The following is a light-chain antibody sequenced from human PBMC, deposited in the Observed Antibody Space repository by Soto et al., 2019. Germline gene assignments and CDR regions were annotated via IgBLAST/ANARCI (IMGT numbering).Light chain of an antibody. Sequence: EIVMTQSPATLSVSPGERATLPCRASQSVSSKLAWFQQKPGQAPSLLIYGVSTRAIGVPVRFSGGGSGTEFTLTINSLQSEDFAVYYCQQYNNWPHTFGQGTKVDIK. CDR1: QSVSSK. J-gene: IGKJ2*01. V-gene: IGKV3-15*01. CDR2: GVS. CDR3: QQYNNWPHT.